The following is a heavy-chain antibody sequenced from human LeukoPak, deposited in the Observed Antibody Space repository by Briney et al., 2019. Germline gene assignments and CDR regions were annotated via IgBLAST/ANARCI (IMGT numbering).Heavy chain of an antibody. CDR3: ARRDYDPNFDY. CDR1: GYSISSGYY. Sequence: SETLSLTCTVSGYSISSGYYWGWIRQPPGKGLEWIGHIYHNGNTYYNPSLKSRVTISVDTSRNQFSLMLSSVTAADTAVYYCARRDYDPNFDYWGQGTLVTVSS. V-gene: IGHV4-38-2*02. J-gene: IGHJ4*02. CDR2: IYHNGNT. D-gene: IGHD3-3*01.